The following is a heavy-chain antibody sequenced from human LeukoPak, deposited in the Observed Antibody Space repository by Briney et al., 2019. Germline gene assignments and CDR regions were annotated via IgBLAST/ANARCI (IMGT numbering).Heavy chain of an antibody. CDR2: ISSSSTI. J-gene: IGHJ4*02. V-gene: IGHV3-48*01. Sequence: PGGSLRLSCAASGFPFSTYAMNWVRQAPGKGLEWVSYISSSSTIYYADSVKGRFTISRDNAKNSLYLQMNSLRAEDTAVYYCARGAYYYEDWGQGTLVTVSS. CDR3: ARGAYYYED. D-gene: IGHD3-22*01. CDR1: GFPFSTYA.